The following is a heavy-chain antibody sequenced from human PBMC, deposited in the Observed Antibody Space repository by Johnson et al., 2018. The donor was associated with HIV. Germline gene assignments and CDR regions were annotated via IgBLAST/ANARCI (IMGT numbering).Heavy chain of an antibody. CDR3: ARGSRYCSDGSCPEAFDI. J-gene: IGHJ3*02. V-gene: IGHV3-13*01. Sequence: EQLVESGGGLVQPGGSLRLSCAASGFTFSIYDMHWVRQVTGKGLEWVSAIGTAGDTYYPGSVKGRFTISRDNAKNSLYLQMNSLRAEDTALYFCARGSRYCSDGSCPEAFDIWGQGTMVTVSS. CDR1: GFTFSIYD. CDR2: IGTAGDT. D-gene: IGHD2-15*01.